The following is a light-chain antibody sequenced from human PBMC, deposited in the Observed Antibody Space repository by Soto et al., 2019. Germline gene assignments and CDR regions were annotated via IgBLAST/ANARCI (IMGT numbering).Light chain of an antibody. Sequence: VKQSADALSMPPAERATLSCRASQSFSGHLAWYQQKPGQAPRLLIYDASKRATGIPARFSGSGFGTDYTLTISSLEPEDFAVYYCQQRSKWRTFGQGTKV. J-gene: IGKJ1*01. V-gene: IGKV3-11*01. CDR1: QSFSGH. CDR3: QQRSKWRT. CDR2: DAS.